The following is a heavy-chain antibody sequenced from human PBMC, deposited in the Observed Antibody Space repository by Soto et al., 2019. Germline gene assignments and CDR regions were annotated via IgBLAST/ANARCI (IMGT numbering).Heavy chain of an antibody. Sequence: QVQLVQSGAEVKKPGSSVKVSCKASGGTFSSYAISWVRQAPGQGLEWMGGIIPIFGTANYEQKFQGRLTITADQSQSTAYMELSSLSSEDTAVYYCASVMIVVVPHSGNYYHGMDVWGQGTTVTVAS. CDR1: GGTFSSYA. J-gene: IGHJ6*02. CDR2: IIPIFGTA. D-gene: IGHD3-22*01. CDR3: ASVMIVVVPHSGNYYHGMDV. V-gene: IGHV1-69*01.